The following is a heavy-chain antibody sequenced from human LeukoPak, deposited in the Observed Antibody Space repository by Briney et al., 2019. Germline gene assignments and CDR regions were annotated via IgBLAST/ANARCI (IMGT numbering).Heavy chain of an antibody. J-gene: IGHJ3*02. Sequence: PSETLSLTCAVSGASISGSGYYWGWIRQPPGKGLEWIGNIYYSGSTYYNASLQSRATISIDTSRNQLSLRLTSVTAADTAVYYCARVASSVRDDAFDIWGQGTMVTVSS. CDR1: GASISGSGYY. CDR3: ARVASSVRDDAFDI. D-gene: IGHD6-19*01. CDR2: IYYSGST. V-gene: IGHV4-39*07.